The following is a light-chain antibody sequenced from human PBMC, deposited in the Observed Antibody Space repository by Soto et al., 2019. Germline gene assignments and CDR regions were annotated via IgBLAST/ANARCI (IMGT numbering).Light chain of an antibody. Sequence: EIVMTQSPATLSVSAGERATLCFRASQSVSSDLAWYQQKNGQAPRILIYGASTRDIGIPARFSGSGSGTECTLAISRLQSEDFAVYYCQQYNNWPPTFGQGTRLEIK. CDR1: QSVSSD. CDR3: QQYNNWPPT. V-gene: IGKV3-15*01. CDR2: GAS. J-gene: IGKJ5*01.